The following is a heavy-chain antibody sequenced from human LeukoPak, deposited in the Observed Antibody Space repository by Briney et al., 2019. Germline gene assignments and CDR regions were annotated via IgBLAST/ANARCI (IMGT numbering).Heavy chain of an antibody. V-gene: IGHV4-31*03. CDR2: IYYSGST. CDR1: GGSISSGGYY. CDR3: ARRRPYYGPKNLYFDL. D-gene: IGHD3-10*01. J-gene: IGHJ2*01. Sequence: SETLSLTCTVSGGSISSGGYYWSWIRQHPGKGLEWIGYIYYSGSTYYNPSLKSRVTISVDTSKNQFSLKLSSVTAADTAVYYCARRRPYYGPKNLYFDLWGRGTLVSPSS.